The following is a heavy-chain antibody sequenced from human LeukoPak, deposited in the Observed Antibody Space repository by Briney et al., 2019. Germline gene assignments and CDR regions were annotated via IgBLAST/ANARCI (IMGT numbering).Heavy chain of an antibody. V-gene: IGHV4-39*01. CDR3: TSRGFRLPLDAFDV. CDR2: IYNNGDT. J-gene: IGHJ3*01. D-gene: IGHD5-24*01. Sequence: SETLSLTCTVSGGPITSSAYYWVWVRQSPGRGLEWLGSIYNNGDTYYNPSFESRVTIAIETSKNQFSLKMTSVTAADAAAYYCTSRGFRLPLDAFDVWAQGTRVAVSS. CDR1: GGPITSSAYY.